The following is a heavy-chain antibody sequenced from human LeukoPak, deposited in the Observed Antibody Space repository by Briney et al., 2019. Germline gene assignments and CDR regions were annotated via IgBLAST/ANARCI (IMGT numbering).Heavy chain of an antibody. J-gene: IGHJ6*03. V-gene: IGHV3-7*01. CDR2: IKQDGSEK. D-gene: IGHD6-6*01. CDR3: ARADSSIAARLSRSSIFNYYYYMDV. Sequence: SGGSLRLSCAASGFTLISYWMTWVRQAPGKGLEWVANIKQDGSEKYYVDSVKGRFTISRDNAKNSLYLQMNSLRDEDTAVYYCARADSSIAARLSRSSIFNYYYYMDVWGKGTTVTVSS. CDR1: GFTLISYW.